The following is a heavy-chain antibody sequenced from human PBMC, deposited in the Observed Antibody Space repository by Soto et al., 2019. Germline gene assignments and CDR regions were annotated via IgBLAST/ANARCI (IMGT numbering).Heavy chain of an antibody. CDR1: GFTFSSYG. CDR2: ISSDSNYI. CDR3: ATRGPVVVVTGFDLFDM. Sequence: GGSLRLSCAASGFTFSSYGMNWVRQAPGKGLEWVSFISSDSNYIYYADSVKGRFTISRDNAKNSLYLQMNSLRAEDTALYYCATRGPVVVVTGFDLFDMWGQGAMVTVSS. V-gene: IGHV3-21*01. D-gene: IGHD2-21*02. J-gene: IGHJ3*02.